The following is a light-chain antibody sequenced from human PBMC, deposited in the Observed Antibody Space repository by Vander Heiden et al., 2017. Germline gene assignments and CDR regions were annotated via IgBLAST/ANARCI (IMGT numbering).Light chain of an antibody. V-gene: IGLV2-8*01. CDR3: SSYAGNNIFV. J-gene: IGLJ1*01. CDR2: EVT. CDR1: SSDVGRNNY. Sequence: QSALTPPPSPSGSPGQSVTISCTGTSSDVGRNNYVSWYQQHPGKAPKLMIYEVTKRPSGVPDRFSGSKSGNTASLTVSGLQPEDDADYYCSSYAGNNIFVFGTGTTVTVL.